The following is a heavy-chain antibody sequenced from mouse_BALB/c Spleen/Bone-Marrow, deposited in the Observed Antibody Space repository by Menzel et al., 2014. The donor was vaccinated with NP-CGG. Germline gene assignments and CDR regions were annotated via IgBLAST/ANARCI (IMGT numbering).Heavy chain of an antibody. V-gene: IGHV1-9*01. CDR1: GYTFSSYW. J-gene: IGHJ3*01. CDR2: ILPGSGSI. Sequence: QVQLQQSGAELMKPGASVKISCKATGYTFSSYWIEWVKQRPGHGLEWIGEILPGSGSIKYNEKFKGKAPFTADTSSNTAYMQLSSLTSEDSAVYYCASPIYYGNYGFAYWGQGTLVTVSA. D-gene: IGHD2-1*01. CDR3: ASPIYYGNYGFAY.